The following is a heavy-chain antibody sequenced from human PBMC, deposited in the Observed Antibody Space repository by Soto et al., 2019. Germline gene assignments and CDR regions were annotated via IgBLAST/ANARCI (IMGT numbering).Heavy chain of an antibody. Sequence: GASVKVSCKASGYTFTGHFIHWVRQAPGQGLEWMGWINPDNGGTNFSQTFQGRATMTRDTSISTAYMELGGLRSDDTAFYFCARVTDFWSHYYTAGNNWFDPWGQGTLVTVSS. V-gene: IGHV1-2*02. CDR1: GYTFTGHF. CDR3: ARVTDFWSHYYTAGNNWFDP. D-gene: IGHD3-3*01. J-gene: IGHJ5*02. CDR2: INPDNGGT.